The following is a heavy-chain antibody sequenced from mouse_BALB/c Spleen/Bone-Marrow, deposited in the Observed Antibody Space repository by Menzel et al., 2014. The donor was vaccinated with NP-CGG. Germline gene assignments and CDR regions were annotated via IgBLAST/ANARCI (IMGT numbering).Heavy chain of an antibody. J-gene: IGHJ3*01. D-gene: IGHD2-4*01. CDR2: ISGGGSYT. V-gene: IGHV5-9-2*01. CDR1: GFTFXNYG. CDR3: ARHAYYDQTEVSFVY. Sequence: EVQLVESGGGLVKSGGSLKLSCAASGFTFXNYGMSWVRQTPEKRLEWVATISGGGSYTFYSDSVKGRFTISRDNAKNNLYLQLSCLRSEDTALYYCARHAYYDQTEVSFVYWGQGTLVTVTA.